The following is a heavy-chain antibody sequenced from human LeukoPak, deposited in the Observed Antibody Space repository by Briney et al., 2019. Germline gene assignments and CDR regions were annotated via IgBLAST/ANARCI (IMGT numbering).Heavy chain of an antibody. CDR1: GYSISSGYY. CDR2: IYHSGRT. CDR3: ARVGYSSGWYGANFDY. V-gene: IGHV4-38-2*02. D-gene: IGHD6-19*01. Sequence: PSETLSLTCTVSGYSISSGYYWGWIRQPPGKGLEWIGSIYHSGRTFYNPSLKSRVTISVDTSKNQFSLKLSSVTAADTAVYYCARVGYSSGWYGANFDYWGQGTLVTVSS. J-gene: IGHJ4*02.